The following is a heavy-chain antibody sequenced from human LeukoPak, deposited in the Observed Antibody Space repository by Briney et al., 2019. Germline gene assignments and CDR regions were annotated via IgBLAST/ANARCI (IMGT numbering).Heavy chain of an antibody. D-gene: IGHD6-13*01. CDR1: GFTFSNYS. CDR2: ISSSSSPI. Sequence: GGSLRPSCAASGFTFSNYSMNWVRQAPGKGLEWVSFISSSSSPIYYADSVKGRFTISRDNSKNTLYLQMNSLRAEDAAVYYCARGGAAAGTDYWGHGTLVTVSS. V-gene: IGHV3-48*01. CDR3: ARGGAAAGTDY. J-gene: IGHJ4*01.